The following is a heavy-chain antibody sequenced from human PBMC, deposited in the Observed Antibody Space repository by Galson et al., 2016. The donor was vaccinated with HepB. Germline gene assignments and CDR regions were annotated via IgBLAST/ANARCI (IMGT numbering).Heavy chain of an antibody. Sequence: SLRLSCAASGFTFSDYSMNWVRQAPGKGLEWVSYISGRSTNTYYADSVKGRFTISRDISKNTVYLQMNSLRAEDTAVYYCAGGRGADFWSGYHDYWGQGTQVTVSS. CDR3: AGGRGADFWSGYHDY. J-gene: IGHJ4*02. CDR2: ISGRSTNT. D-gene: IGHD3-3*01. V-gene: IGHV3-48*01. CDR1: GFTFSDYS.